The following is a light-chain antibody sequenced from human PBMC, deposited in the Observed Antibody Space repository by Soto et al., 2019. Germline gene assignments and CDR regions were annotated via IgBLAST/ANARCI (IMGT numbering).Light chain of an antibody. CDR1: QSVSGRF. CDR2: NTS. V-gene: IGKV3-20*01. J-gene: IGKJ4*01. Sequence: EIVLTQSPGTLSLSPGERATLSCRASQSVSGRFFGWYQQKPGQPPRLLIYNTSLRAPGIPDRFSGRVSGTDFTLTISRREPEDFAVEYCHQYGSSPLTFGGGTKVDIK. CDR3: HQYGSSPLT.